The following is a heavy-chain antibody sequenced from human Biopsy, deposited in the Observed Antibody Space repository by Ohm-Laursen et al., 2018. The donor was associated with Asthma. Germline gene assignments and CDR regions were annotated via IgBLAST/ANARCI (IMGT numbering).Heavy chain of an antibody. CDR2: IWYDGRKK. CDR3: AREGVAGTHIED. CDR1: GITFSTYG. Sequence: SLRLSCAASGITFSTYGMHWVRQAPGKGLEWVSFIWYDGRKKTYADSVKGRFTISRDNSKNTLYLKMNSLTAEDTAVYYCAREGVAGTHIEDWGQGTLVTVSS. J-gene: IGHJ4*02. D-gene: IGHD6-19*01. V-gene: IGHV3-30*02.